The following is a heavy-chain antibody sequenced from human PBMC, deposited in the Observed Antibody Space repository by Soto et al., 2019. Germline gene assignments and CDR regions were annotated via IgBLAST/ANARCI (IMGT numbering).Heavy chain of an antibody. J-gene: IGHJ4*02. D-gene: IGHD5-18*01. Sequence: PGGSLRLSCAASGLTVSSSYMSWVRQAPGKGLQWVSVIYSAGSTYYANSVKGRFTISRDISTNMVYLQMSSLTDEDTAVYYCARGREPEYSGDIFFDIWGQGALVTGSS. V-gene: IGHV3-53*01. CDR3: ARGREPEYSGDIFFDI. CDR2: IYSAGST. CDR1: GLTVSSSY.